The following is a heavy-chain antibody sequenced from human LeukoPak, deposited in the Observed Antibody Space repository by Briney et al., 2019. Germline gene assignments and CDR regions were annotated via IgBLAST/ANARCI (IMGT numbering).Heavy chain of an antibody. D-gene: IGHD2-2*01. CDR1: GGSISSSSYY. CDR3: AVVGFCSSTSCYFYGMDV. V-gene: IGHV4-39*01. J-gene: IGHJ6*02. Sequence: ASETLSLTCTVSGGSISSSSYYWGWIRQPPGKGLEWIGSIYYSGSTYYNPSLKSRVTISVDTSKNQFSLKLSSVTAADTAVYYCAVVGFCSSTSCYFYGMDVWGQGTTVTVSS. CDR2: IYYSGST.